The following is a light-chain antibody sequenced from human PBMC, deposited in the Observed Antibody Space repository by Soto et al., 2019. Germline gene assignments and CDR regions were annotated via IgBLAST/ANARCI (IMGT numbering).Light chain of an antibody. Sequence: YALAHPRSVPVAPGPKAMITCERKNIGSESVHWYQQKAGQAPVLVVYGDSDRPSGNPERFSGSNSENTATLTITSVEAGDEADYYCQVWDSSSDHVVFGGGTQVTVL. CDR3: QVWDSSSDHVV. CDR2: GDS. J-gene: IGLJ2*01. V-gene: IGLV3-21*02. CDR1: NIGSES.